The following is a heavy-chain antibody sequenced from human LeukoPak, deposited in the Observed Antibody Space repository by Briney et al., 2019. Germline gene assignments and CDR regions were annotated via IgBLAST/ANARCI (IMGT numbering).Heavy chain of an antibody. D-gene: IGHD5/OR15-5a*01. CDR2: IYYSGTT. CDR1: GGSISSTGYY. Sequence: SETLSLTCTVSGGSISSTGYYWDWIRQPPGKGLEWLGSIYYSGTTYYNSSLKSRVTISLSTSKNQFSLRLNSVTAADTAVYYCARQVSDYYYYYIDVWGKGATVTVSS. J-gene: IGHJ6*03. V-gene: IGHV4-39*01. CDR3: ARQVSDYYYYYIDV.